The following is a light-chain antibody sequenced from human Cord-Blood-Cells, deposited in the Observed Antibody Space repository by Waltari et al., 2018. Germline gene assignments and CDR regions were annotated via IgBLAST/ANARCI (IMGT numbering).Light chain of an antibody. CDR3: LQDYNYPWT. V-gene: IGKV1-6*01. CDR1: QGIRND. J-gene: IGKJ1*01. CDR2: AAH. Sequence: AIQMTQSPSSLSASVGDRVPITCRASQGIRNDLGCYQQKPGKAPKLLIYAAHSLQSGVPARFSGSGSGTDFTLTISSLQPEDFATYYCLQDYNYPWTFGQGTKVEIK.